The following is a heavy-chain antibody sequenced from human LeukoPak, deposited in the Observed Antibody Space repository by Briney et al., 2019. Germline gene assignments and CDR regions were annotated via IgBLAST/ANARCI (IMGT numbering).Heavy chain of an antibody. CDR3: ARQCGDTMVRGVIRDWFDP. CDR2: IYYSGTT. D-gene: IGHD3-10*01. J-gene: IGHJ5*02. V-gene: IGHV4-39*01. Sequence: SETLSLTCRVSGVSISSGSNYWGWIRQPPGKTLEWIGSIYYSGTTYYNPSLKSRVTISVDTSKNQFSLRLSSVTASDTAVYYCARQCGDTMVRGVIRDWFDPWGQGTPVTVSS. CDR1: GVSISSGSNY.